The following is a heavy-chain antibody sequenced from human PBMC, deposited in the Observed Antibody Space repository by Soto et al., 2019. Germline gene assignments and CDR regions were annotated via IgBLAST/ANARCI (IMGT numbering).Heavy chain of an antibody. J-gene: IGHJ5*02. CDR2: ISSSGSTI. CDR3: AREWPIVVPAGWFDP. Sequence: PGGSLRLSCAASGFTFSDYYMSWIRQAPGKGLEWVSYISSSGSTIYYADSVKGRFTISRDNAKNSLYLQMNSLSAEDTAVYYCAREWPIVVPAGWFDPWGQGTLVTVSS. D-gene: IGHD2-2*01. CDR1: GFTFSDYY. V-gene: IGHV3-11*01.